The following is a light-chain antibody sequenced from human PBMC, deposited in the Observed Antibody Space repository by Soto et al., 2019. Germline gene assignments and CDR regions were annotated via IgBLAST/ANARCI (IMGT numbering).Light chain of an antibody. CDR2: GAS. V-gene: IGKV3-20*01. Sequence: EIEMTQSPATLSLAPGERVTLSCRASQGVITNLAWYQQKPGQAPRLLIYGASSRATGIPDRFSGSGSGTDFTLTISRLEPEDFAVYYCQQYGSSPFTFGPGTKVDIK. CDR3: QQYGSSPFT. J-gene: IGKJ3*01. CDR1: QGVITN.